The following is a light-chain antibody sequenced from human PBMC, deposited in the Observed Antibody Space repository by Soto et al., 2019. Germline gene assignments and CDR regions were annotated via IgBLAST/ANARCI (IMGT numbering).Light chain of an antibody. CDR1: SSDVGGYNY. CDR2: EVS. V-gene: IGLV2-8*01. Sequence: QSAPTQPPSASGSPGQSVTISCTGTSSDVGGYNYVSWYQQHPGKAPKLMIYEVSKRPSGVPDRFSGSKSGNTASLTVSGLQAEDEADYYCSSYAGSNNLVVFGGGTQLTVL. J-gene: IGLJ2*01. CDR3: SSYAGSNNLVV.